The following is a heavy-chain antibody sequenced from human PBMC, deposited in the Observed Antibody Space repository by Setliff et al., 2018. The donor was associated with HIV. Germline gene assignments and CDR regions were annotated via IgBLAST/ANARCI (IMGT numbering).Heavy chain of an antibody. V-gene: IGHV1-3*01. D-gene: IGHD3-3*01. CDR2: INPGNGNT. J-gene: IGHJ5*02. CDR3: ARYMRIFGVAPGDL. CDR1: GYSFRTYS. Sequence: ASVKVSCKASGYSFRTYSMHWVRQAPGQGLEWMGWINPGNGNTQYPQRFQGRVTITADTSASTAYMEMFSLTSEDTAVYYCARYMRIFGVAPGDLWGQGTLVTVSS.